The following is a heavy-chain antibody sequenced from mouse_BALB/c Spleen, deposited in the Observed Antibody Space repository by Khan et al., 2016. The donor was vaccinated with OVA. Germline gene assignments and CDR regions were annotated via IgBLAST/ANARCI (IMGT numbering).Heavy chain of an antibody. D-gene: IGHD3-1*01. Sequence: QVQLQQPGAELVKPGASVKLSCKASGYAFTNYQMYWVKQRPGQGLEWIGEINPSNGGTNFNEKFKSKATLTVDKSSGTAYMQLSSLTSEDSAVYYCTRGGYGGFAYWGQGTLVTVSA. CDR3: TRGGYGGFAY. V-gene: IGHV1S81*02. CDR2: INPSNGGT. J-gene: IGHJ3*01. CDR1: GYAFTNYQ.